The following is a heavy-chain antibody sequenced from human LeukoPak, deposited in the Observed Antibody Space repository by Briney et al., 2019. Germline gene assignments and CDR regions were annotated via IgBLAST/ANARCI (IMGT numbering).Heavy chain of an antibody. J-gene: IGHJ4*02. D-gene: IGHD6-13*01. CDR1: GGSIRSYY. CDR3: ARHYITSWYFDY. V-gene: IGHV4-4*07. CDR2: IYTSGGT. Sequence: SETLSLTCTVSGGSIRSYYWTWIRQPAGKGLEWIGRIYTSGGTNYSPSLKSRVTMSVDTSKNQVSLKLSAVTAADTAIYYYARHYITSWYFDYWGQGTLVTVSS.